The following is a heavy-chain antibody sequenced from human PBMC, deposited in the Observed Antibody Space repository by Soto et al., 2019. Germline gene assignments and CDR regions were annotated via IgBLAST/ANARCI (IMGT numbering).Heavy chain of an antibody. CDR1: GFTFSDYY. CDR2: ISSSGSTI. V-gene: IGHV3-11*01. Sequence: PGGSLRLSCAASGFTFSDYYISWIRQAPGKGLEWVSYISSSGSTIYYADSVKGRFTISRDNAKNSLYLQMNSLRAEDTAVYYCARDSNYYYYMDVWGKGTTVTVSS. J-gene: IGHJ6*03. CDR3: ARDSNYYYYMDV.